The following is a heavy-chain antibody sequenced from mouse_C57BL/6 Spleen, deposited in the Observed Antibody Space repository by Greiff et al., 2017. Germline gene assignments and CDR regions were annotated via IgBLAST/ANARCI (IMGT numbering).Heavy chain of an antibody. V-gene: IGHV1-55*01. J-gene: IGHJ4*01. CDR3: ARDGTYYAMDY. CDR1: GYTFTSYW. D-gene: IGHD2-1*01. CDR2: IYPGSGST. Sequence: QVQLQQPGAELVKPGASVKMSCKASGYTFTSYWITWVKQRPGQGLEWIGDIYPGSGSTNYNEKFKSKATLTVDTSSSTAYMQLRSLTSEDSAVYYCARDGTYYAMDYWGQGTSVTVSS.